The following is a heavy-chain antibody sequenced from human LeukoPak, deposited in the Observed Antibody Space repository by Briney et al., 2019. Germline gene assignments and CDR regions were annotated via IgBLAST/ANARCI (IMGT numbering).Heavy chain of an antibody. CDR2: LYTSGST. Sequence: KTSETLSLTCTVSGGSISSGSYYWSWIRQPAGKGLEWIGCLYTSGSTNYNPSLKSRVTISVDTSKNQFSLKLSSVTAADTAVYYCARAVRGEVYFDYWGQGTLVTVSS. CDR1: GGSISSGSYY. D-gene: IGHD3-10*01. CDR3: ARAVRGEVYFDY. V-gene: IGHV4-61*02. J-gene: IGHJ4*02.